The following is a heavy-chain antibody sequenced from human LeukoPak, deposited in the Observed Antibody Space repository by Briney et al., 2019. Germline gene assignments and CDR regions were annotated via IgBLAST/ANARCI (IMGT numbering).Heavy chain of an antibody. V-gene: IGHV3-33*06. D-gene: IGHD3-22*01. Sequence: GRSLRLSCAASGFTFSSYGMHWVRQAPGKGLEWVAVMWYDGSNKYYADSVKGRFTISRDNSKNTLYLQMNSLRAEDTAVYYCAKDINYDSSGYFIDYWGQGTLVTVSS. CDR2: MWYDGSNK. CDR3: AKDINYDSSGYFIDY. CDR1: GFTFSSYG. J-gene: IGHJ4*02.